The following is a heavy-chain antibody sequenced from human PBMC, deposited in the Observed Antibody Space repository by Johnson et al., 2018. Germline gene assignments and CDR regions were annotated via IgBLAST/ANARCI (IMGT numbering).Heavy chain of an antibody. Sequence: VQLVQSGGGLVQPGRSLRLSCAASGFTFDDYAMHWVRQAPGKGLEWVSGISWNSGSIGYADSVKGRFTISRDNSKNTLYLQMNSLRAEDTAVYYCAKDTFRAAMVTVIYYYGMDVWGQGTTVTVSS. J-gene: IGHJ6*02. CDR1: GFTFDDYA. CDR2: ISWNSGSI. CDR3: AKDTFRAAMVTVIYYYGMDV. V-gene: IGHV3-9*01. D-gene: IGHD5-18*01.